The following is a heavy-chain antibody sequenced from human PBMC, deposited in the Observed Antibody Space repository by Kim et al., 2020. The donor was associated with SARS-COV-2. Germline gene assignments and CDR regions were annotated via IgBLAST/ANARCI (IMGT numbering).Heavy chain of an antibody. CDR1: GGSLSSFY. Sequence: SETLSLTCTVSGGSLSSFYWSWIRQTPENGLEWLGYIYYTGSTDYNPSLKSRLIISLGTSENQFSLTLTSVTAADTAVYYCAREGKGYLYGMDVWGQGTTVTVS. CDR2: IYYTGST. V-gene: IGHV4-59*13. D-gene: IGHD5-12*01. CDR3: AREGKGYLYGMDV. J-gene: IGHJ6*02.